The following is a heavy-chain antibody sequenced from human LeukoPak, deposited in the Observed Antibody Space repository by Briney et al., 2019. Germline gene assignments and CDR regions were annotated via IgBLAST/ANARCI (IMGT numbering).Heavy chain of an antibody. V-gene: IGHV3-53*01. CDR1: GFTVSSNY. CDR3: ARGRGSSSWYLYYYYGMDV. D-gene: IGHD6-13*01. J-gene: IGHJ6*02. CDR2: IYSGGST. Sequence: GGSLRLSCAASGFTVSSNYMSWVRQAPGKGLEWVSVIYSGGSTYYADSVKGRFTISRDNSKNTLYLQMNSLRAEDTAVYFCARGRGSSSWYLYYYYGMDVWGQGTTVTVSS.